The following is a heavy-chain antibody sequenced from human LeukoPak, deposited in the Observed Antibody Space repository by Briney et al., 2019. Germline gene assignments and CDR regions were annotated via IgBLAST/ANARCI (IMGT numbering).Heavy chain of an antibody. CDR3: ARDPALTFNWFDP. V-gene: IGHV4-38-2*02. D-gene: IGHD2-21*02. Sequence: PSETLSLTCTVSGYSISSGYWAWIRQSPGKGPEWIASIYHSGTTYSNPSLQSRVTLSIDTSKNQFSLKATSLTAADTAVYYCARDPALTFNWFDPWGQGTLVTVSS. CDR1: GYSISSGY. CDR2: IYHSGTT. J-gene: IGHJ5*02.